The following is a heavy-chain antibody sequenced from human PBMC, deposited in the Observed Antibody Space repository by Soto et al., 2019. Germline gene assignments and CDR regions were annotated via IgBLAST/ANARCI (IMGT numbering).Heavy chain of an antibody. Sequence: GGSLRLSCAASGFTFSSYGMHWVRQAPGKGLEWVAVISYDGSNKYYADSVKGRFTISRDNSKNTLYLQMNSLRAEDTAVYYCAKDYGIPAPDYWGQGTLVTVSS. V-gene: IGHV3-30*18. CDR2: ISYDGSNK. CDR1: GFTFSSYG. D-gene: IGHD2-2*01. J-gene: IGHJ4*02. CDR3: AKDYGIPAPDY.